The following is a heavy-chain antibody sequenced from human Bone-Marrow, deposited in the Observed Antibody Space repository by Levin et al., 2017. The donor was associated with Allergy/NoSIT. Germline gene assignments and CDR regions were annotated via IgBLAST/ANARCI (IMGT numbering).Heavy chain of an antibody. J-gene: IGHJ5*02. D-gene: IGHD2-2*01. Sequence: AGGSLRLSCKASGYTFTGYCMHWVRQAPGHGLEWMGWINPNSGGTNYAQKFQGRVTMTRDTSISTAYMELSRLRSDDTAVYYCARTPQYQLLRYKNWFDPWGQGTLVTVSS. CDR1: GYTFTGYC. CDR2: INPNSGGT. CDR3: ARTPQYQLLRYKNWFDP. V-gene: IGHV1-2*02.